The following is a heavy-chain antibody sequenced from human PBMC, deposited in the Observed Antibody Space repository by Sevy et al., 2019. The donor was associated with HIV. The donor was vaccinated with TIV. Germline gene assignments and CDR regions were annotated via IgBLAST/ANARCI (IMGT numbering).Heavy chain of an antibody. CDR2: IFSSGST. Sequence: GGSLRLSCAISGFTVNDKYIIWVRQAPGKGLEWVSVIFSSGSTYYGDSAKGRFTISRDNSTNTVYLQMNSLRAEDTVVYYCVSLFLSYRSGWSYFDYWGQGTLVTVSS. J-gene: IGHJ4*02. CDR3: VSLFLSYRSGWSYFDY. CDR1: GFTVNDKY. V-gene: IGHV3-66*02. D-gene: IGHD6-19*01.